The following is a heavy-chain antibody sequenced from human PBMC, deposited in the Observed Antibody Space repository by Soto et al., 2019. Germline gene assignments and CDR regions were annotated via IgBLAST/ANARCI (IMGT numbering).Heavy chain of an antibody. D-gene: IGHD2-15*01. J-gene: IGHJ4*02. CDR1: GFTFSGYA. CDR2: ISGSGGST. V-gene: IGHV3-23*01. CDR3: EKAVVVVVAATNFDS. Sequence: EVQLLESGGTLVQPGGSLRLSCAASGFTFSGYAMSWVRQAPGKGLEWVSAISGSGGSTYYADSVKGRFTISRDNSKNTLYLQMNSLRAENTAVYYCEKAVVVVVAATNFDSWGQGTLVTVSS.